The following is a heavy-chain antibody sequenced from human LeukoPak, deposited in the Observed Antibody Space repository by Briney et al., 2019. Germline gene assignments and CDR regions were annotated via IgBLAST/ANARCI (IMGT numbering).Heavy chain of an antibody. Sequence: GGSLRLSCAASGFTFSSYWMSWVRQAPGEGLEWVANIKQDGSEKYYVDSVKGRFTISRDNAKNSLYLQMNSLRAEDTAVYYCARDFMVRGVMFDYWGQGTLVTVSS. CDR2: IKQDGSEK. V-gene: IGHV3-7*01. CDR3: ARDFMVRGVMFDY. J-gene: IGHJ4*02. D-gene: IGHD3-10*01. CDR1: GFTFSSYW.